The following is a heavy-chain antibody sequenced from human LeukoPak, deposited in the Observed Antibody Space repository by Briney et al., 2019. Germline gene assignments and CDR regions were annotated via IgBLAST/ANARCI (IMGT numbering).Heavy chain of an antibody. CDR3: AREVYGDYGRYYYYYMDV. CDR1: GFTFSSYW. Sequence: PGGSLRLSCAASGFTFSSYWMSWVRQAPGKGLEWVSYISSSGNTIYYADSVKGRFTISRDNAKNSLYLQMNSLRAEDTAVYYCAREVYGDYGRYYYYYMDVWGKGTTVTISS. V-gene: IGHV3-48*04. CDR2: ISSSGNTI. J-gene: IGHJ6*03. D-gene: IGHD4-17*01.